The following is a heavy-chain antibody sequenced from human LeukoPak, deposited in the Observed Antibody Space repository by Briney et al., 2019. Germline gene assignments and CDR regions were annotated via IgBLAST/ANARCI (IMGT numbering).Heavy chain of an antibody. Sequence: PGGSLRLSCAASGFIFSSYGMHWVRQPPGKGLEWVAFIRSDGSDKYYAASVKGRFTISRDNSENTLYLQMNSLRAEDTAVYYCAKHDSSSDFWGQGTLVTVSS. D-gene: IGHD3-22*01. CDR2: IRSDGSDK. CDR3: AKHDSSSDF. J-gene: IGHJ4*02. V-gene: IGHV3-30*02. CDR1: GFIFSSYG.